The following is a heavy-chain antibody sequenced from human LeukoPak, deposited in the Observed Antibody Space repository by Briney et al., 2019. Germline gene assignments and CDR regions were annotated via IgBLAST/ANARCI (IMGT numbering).Heavy chain of an antibody. CDR1: GYSFTSYW. Sequence: GESLEISCKGSGYSFTSYWIGWVRQMPGKGLEWMGIIYPGDSDTRYSPSFQGQVTISADKSISTAYLQWSSLKASDTAMYYCARSPMAVAGVYDYWGQGTLVTVSS. CDR3: ARSPMAVAGVYDY. CDR2: IYPGDSDT. V-gene: IGHV5-51*01. J-gene: IGHJ4*02. D-gene: IGHD6-19*01.